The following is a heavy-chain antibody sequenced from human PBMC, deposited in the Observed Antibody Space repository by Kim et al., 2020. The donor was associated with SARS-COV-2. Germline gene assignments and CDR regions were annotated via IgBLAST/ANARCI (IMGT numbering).Heavy chain of an antibody. D-gene: IGHD6-13*01. CDR3: ARRGSSWYEFDY. V-gene: IGHV5-51*01. Sequence: RYSPSFQGQVTISADKSISTAYLQWSSLKASDTAMYYCARRGSSWYEFDYWGQGTLVTVSS. J-gene: IGHJ4*02.